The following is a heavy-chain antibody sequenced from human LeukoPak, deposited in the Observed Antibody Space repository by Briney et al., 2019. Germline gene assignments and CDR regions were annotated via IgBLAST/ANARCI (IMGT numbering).Heavy chain of an antibody. Sequence: GRSLRLSCAASGFTFSSYAMHWVRQAPGKGLEWVAVISYDGSNKYYADSVKGRFTISRDNSKNTLYLQMYSLRAEDTAVYYCARDQGLDSSRLDDDAFDIWGQGTMVTVSS. CDR1: GFTFSSYA. V-gene: IGHV3-30*01. J-gene: IGHJ3*02. D-gene: IGHD6-13*01. CDR3: ARDQGLDSSRLDDDAFDI. CDR2: ISYDGSNK.